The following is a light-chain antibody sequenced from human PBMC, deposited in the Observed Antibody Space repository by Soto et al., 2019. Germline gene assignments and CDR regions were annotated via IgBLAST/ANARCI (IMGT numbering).Light chain of an antibody. CDR3: MQATRFPFT. CDR1: QSLVHTDGKTY. CDR2: KIS. V-gene: IGKV2-24*01. Sequence: DIVLTQTPLSSPVTLGQPASISCTSSQSLVHTDGKTYLNWLQQRPGQPPRILIYKISDRLSGVPDRFTGSGAGTDFTLKISRVEAEDVGTYYCMQATRFPFTFGGGTKVEIK. J-gene: IGKJ4*01.